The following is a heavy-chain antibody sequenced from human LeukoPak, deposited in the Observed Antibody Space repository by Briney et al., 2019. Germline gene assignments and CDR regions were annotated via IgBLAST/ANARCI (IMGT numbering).Heavy chain of an antibody. V-gene: IGHV3-21*01. CDR2: ISSSSSYI. Sequence: GGSLRLSCAASGFTFSSYAMSWVRQAPGKGLEWVSSISSSSSYIYYADSVKGRFTISRDNAKNSLYLQMNSLRVEDTAIYYCTRDVVDGDYRPTTDGFDLWGQGTMVTVSS. CDR1: GFTFSSYA. CDR3: TRDVVDGDYRPTTDGFDL. D-gene: IGHD4-11*01. J-gene: IGHJ3*01.